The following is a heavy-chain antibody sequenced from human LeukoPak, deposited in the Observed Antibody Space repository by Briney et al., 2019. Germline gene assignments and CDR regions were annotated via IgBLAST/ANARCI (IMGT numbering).Heavy chain of an antibody. CDR2: IIPIFGTA. D-gene: IGHD2-2*01. J-gene: IGHJ6*03. CDR3: ARASTDFDIVVVPAAHTPGYYYYMDV. Sequence: ASVKVSCKASGGTFSSYAINWVRQAPGQGLEWMGGIIPIFGTANYAQKFQGRVTITANESTSTAYMELSSLRSEDTAVYYCARASTDFDIVVVPAAHTPGYYYYMDVWGKGTTVTVSS. V-gene: IGHV1-69*01. CDR1: GGTFSSYA.